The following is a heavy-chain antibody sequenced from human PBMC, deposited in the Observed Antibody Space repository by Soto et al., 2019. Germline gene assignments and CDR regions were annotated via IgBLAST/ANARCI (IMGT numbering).Heavy chain of an antibody. CDR3: THWGGATVLRGLAV. CDR1: GFTFGTYT. V-gene: IGHV3-23*01. D-gene: IGHD3-10*01. CDR2: ISATGDST. J-gene: IGHJ6*02. Sequence: QVLESGGNSVQPGGSLRLSCAASGFTFGTYTMSWVRLAPGKGLEWVSAISATGDSTYYADSVKGRFTISRDNSKNTLYVQMDSLRVEDTALYCVTHWGGATVLRGLAVWGHGTTLTVSS.